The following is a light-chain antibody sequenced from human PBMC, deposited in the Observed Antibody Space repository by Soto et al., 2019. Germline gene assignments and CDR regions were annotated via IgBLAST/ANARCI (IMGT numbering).Light chain of an antibody. Sequence: IVLTQSQATLSASPGERATRSWVAVHRVSXNLSWXXXXXXXXXXXXXXRXXXGAXGVPARFSGTGSGTEFNITISSLQSEDFAVYYCQQYNNRPRATFGGGTKVDIK. V-gene: IGKV3-15*01. CDR2: RXX. J-gene: IGKJ4*01. CDR1: HRVSXN. CDR3: QQYNNRPRAT.